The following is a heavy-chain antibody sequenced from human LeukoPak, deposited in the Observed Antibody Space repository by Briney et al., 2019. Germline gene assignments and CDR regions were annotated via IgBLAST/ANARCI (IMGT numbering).Heavy chain of an antibody. CDR3: ARVRFWDGYYSGGPFDY. V-gene: IGHV1-18*01. Sequence: GASVKVSCKASGYTFTSYGISWVRQAPGQGLEWMGWISAYNGNTNYAQKLQGRVTMTTDTSTSTAYMELRSLRSDDTAVYYCARVRFWDGYYSGGPFDYWSQGTLVTVSS. CDR2: ISAYNGNT. J-gene: IGHJ4*02. D-gene: IGHD3-3*01. CDR1: GYTFTSYG.